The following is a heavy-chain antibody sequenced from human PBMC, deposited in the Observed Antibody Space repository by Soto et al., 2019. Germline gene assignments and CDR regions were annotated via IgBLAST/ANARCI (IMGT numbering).Heavy chain of an antibody. J-gene: IGHJ4*02. CDR3: ARWEFRIAVAFDY. D-gene: IGHD6-19*01. CDR1: GFTFSSYG. V-gene: IGHV3-33*01. CDR2: IWYDGSNK. Sequence: PGGSLRLSCAASGFTFSSYGMHWVRQAPGKGLEWVAVIWYDGSNKFYADSVKGRFTISRDYSKNTLYLQMNSLRAEDTAVYYCARWEFRIAVAFDYWGQGTLVTVSS.